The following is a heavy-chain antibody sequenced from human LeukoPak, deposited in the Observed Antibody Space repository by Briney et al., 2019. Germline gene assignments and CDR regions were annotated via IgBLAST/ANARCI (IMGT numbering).Heavy chain of an antibody. J-gene: IGHJ4*02. Sequence: GGSLRLSCAASGNYWMHWVRQVPGKGLVWVSHINSDGSWTSYADSVKGRFTISRDNAKNSLYLQMNSLRAEDTAVYYCARESSTSCFDYWGQGTLVTVSS. V-gene: IGHV3-74*01. CDR3: ARESSTSCFDY. CDR2: INSDGSWT. CDR1: GNYW. D-gene: IGHD2-2*01.